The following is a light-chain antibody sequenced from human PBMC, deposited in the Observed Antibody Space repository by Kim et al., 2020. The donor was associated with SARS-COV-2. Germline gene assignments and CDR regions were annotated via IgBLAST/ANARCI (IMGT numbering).Light chain of an antibody. CDR3: QQSHTAPLLT. Sequence: DIQMTQSPSSLAASVGDRVTIACRASQSINTYLNWYQQKPGKAPKLLIYAASTLQSGVPSRFSGSGSGTDFTLTISSLQPEDFATYYCQQSHTAPLLTFGGGTKLAI. CDR2: AAS. CDR1: QSINTY. V-gene: IGKV1-39*01. J-gene: IGKJ4*01.